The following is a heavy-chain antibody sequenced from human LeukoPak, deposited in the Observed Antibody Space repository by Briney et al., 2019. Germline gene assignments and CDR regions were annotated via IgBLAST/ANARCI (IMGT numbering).Heavy chain of an antibody. J-gene: IGHJ4*02. D-gene: IGHD2-2*01. CDR1: GFTFSSYS. V-gene: IGHV3-21*04. CDR2: ISSSSSYI. Sequence: PGGSLRLSCAASGFTFSSYSMNWVRQAPGKGLEWVSSISSSSSYIYYADSVKGRFTISRDNAKNSLYLQMNSLRAEDTAVYYCAKDPIVVVPAATSGFDYWGQGTLVTVSS. CDR3: AKDPIVVVPAATSGFDY.